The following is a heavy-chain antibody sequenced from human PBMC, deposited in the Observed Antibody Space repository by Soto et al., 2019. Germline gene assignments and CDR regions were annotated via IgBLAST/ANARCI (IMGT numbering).Heavy chain of an antibody. J-gene: IGHJ6*02. D-gene: IGHD3-10*01. CDR2: IYNSGST. CDR3: ARDRGSGSSYPYYYYAMDV. CDR1: GGSISRYY. V-gene: IGHV4-59*01. Sequence: PSETLSLTCTVSGGSISRYYWSWIRQPPGEGLEWIGYIYNSGSTNYNPSLKSRVTISVDTSKNQFSLELRSVTAADTAVYFCARDRGSGSSYPYYYYAMDVWGQGTTVTVSS.